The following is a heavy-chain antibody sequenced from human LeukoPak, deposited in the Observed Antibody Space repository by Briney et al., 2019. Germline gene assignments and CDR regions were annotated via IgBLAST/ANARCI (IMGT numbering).Heavy chain of an antibody. Sequence: GGSLRLSCAASGFTFSSYSMNWVRQAPGKGLEWVSSISSSSSYIYYADSVKGRFTISRDNAKNSLYLQMNSLRAEDTAVYYCARDDYRNRNRLLWGQGTLVTVSS. D-gene: IGHD4-11*01. CDR1: GFTFSSYS. J-gene: IGHJ4*02. CDR3: ARDDYRNRNRLL. CDR2: ISSSSSYI. V-gene: IGHV3-21*01.